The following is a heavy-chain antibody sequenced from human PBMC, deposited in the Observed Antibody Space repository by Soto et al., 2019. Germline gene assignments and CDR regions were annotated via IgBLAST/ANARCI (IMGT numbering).Heavy chain of an antibody. V-gene: IGHV1-8*01. CDR3: ARGVTIFGVVTYYYYYYMDV. CDR1: GYTFTSYD. D-gene: IGHD3-3*01. J-gene: IGHJ6*03. CDR2: MNPNSGNT. Sequence: QVQLVQSGAEVKKPGASVKVSCKASGYTFTSYDINWVRQATGQGLEWMGWMNPNSGNTGYAQKFQGIVTMTRNTSISTAYMELSSLRSEDTAVYYCARGVTIFGVVTYYYYYYMDVWGKGTTVTVSS.